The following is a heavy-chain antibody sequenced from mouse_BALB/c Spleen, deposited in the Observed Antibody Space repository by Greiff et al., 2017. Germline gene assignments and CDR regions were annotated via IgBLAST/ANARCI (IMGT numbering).Heavy chain of an antibody. CDR1: GYTFTSYW. D-gene: IGHD1-1*01. V-gene: IGHV1S81*02. CDR3: ASYYYGSSYGDY. CDR2: INPSNGRT. J-gene: IGHJ2*01. Sequence: QVQLQQPGAELVKPGASVKLSCKASGYTFTSYWMHWVKQRPGQGLEWIGEINPSNGRTNYNEKFKSKATLTVDKSSSTAYMQLSSLTSEDSAVYCCASYYYGSSYGDYWGQGTTLTVSS.